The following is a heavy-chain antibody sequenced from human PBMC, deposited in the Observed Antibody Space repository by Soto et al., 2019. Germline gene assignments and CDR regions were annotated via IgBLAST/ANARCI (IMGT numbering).Heavy chain of an antibody. CDR3: ARDMHAGCTQCYDP. D-gene: IGHD6-19*01. J-gene: IGHJ5*02. Sequence: PSETLSLACFVSGGSVTSHHWSWIQQFPGQGLEWIAYTSSTGNTNYNPSLQSRVTISLDTSKNDLSLKLTSMTAADTAGYYCARDMHAGCTQCYDPWGQGTLDTVSS. CDR1: GGSVTSHH. V-gene: IGHV4-59*02. CDR2: TSSTGNT.